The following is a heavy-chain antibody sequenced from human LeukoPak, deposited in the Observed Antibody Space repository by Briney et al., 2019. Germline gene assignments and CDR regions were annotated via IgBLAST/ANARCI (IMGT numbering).Heavy chain of an antibody. J-gene: IGHJ6*02. CDR2: ISYDRSNQ. V-gene: IGHV3-30*18. Sequence: GGSLRLYCAASGCTFRSFGMQWVRQAPGKGLEWVAVISYDRSNQSYADSVKGRFTISRDNSKNTLYLQMNSLRAEDTAVYYCAKGPSSAYYFVYYGMDVWGQGTTVTVSS. CDR3: AKGPSSAYYFVYYGMDV. CDR1: GCTFRSFG. D-gene: IGHD3-22*01.